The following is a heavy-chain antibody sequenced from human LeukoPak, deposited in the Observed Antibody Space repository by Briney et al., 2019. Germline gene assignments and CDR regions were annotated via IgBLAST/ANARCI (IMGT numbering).Heavy chain of an antibody. CDR3: AKGKSSSSWYYFDY. J-gene: IGHJ4*02. CDR1: GFTFSSYW. CDR2: INSEGSST. Sequence: PGGSLRLSCAASGFTFSSYWMHWVRQAPGEGLVWVSRINSEGSSTRYADSVEGRFTISRDNSKNTLYLQMNSLRAEDTAVYYCAKGKSSSSWYYFDYWGQGTLVTVSS. D-gene: IGHD6-13*01. V-gene: IGHV3-74*01.